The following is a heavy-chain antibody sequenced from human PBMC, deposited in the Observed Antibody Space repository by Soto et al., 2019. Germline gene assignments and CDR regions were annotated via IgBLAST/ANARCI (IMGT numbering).Heavy chain of an antibody. D-gene: IGHD3-10*01. CDR3: ARNYYSDY. J-gene: IGHJ4*02. CDR1: GGTFSSYA. CDR2: INPIYGKA. Sequence: SVKVSCKASGGTFSSYAISWVRQAPGQRLEWMGGINPIYGKANYAQKFQGRVTITRDTSASTAYMELSSLRSEDTAVYYCARNYYSDYWGQGTLVTVSS. V-gene: IGHV1-69*05.